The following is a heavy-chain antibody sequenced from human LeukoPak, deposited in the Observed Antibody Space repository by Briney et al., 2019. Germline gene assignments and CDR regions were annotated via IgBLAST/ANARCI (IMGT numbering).Heavy chain of an antibody. CDR3: ARRGSGSSTGYFDY. D-gene: IGHD2-2*01. J-gene: IGHJ4*02. V-gene: IGHV4-38-2*02. Sequence: SETLSLTCTVSGYSISSGYYWGWIRQPPGKGLEWIGSIYHSGSTYYNPSLKSRVTISVDTSKNQFSLKLSSVTAADTAVYYCARRGSGSSTGYFDYWGQGTLVTVSS. CDR2: IYHSGST. CDR1: GYSISSGYY.